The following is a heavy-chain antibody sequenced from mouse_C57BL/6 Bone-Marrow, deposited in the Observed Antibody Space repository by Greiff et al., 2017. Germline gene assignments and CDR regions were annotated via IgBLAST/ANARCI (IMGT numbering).Heavy chain of an antibody. D-gene: IGHD1-1*01. J-gene: IGHJ3*01. Sequence: QVQLQQPGAELVKPGASVKMSCKASGYTFTSYWITWVKQRPGHGLEWIGDIYPGSGSTNYNEKFKSKATLTVDKSAITAYMQLSSLTSEDSAVYYCARWYYYSIRDWFAYWDRGTLVTVSA. CDR2: IYPGSGST. CDR3: ARWYYYSIRDWFAY. CDR1: GYTFTSYW. V-gene: IGHV1-55*01.